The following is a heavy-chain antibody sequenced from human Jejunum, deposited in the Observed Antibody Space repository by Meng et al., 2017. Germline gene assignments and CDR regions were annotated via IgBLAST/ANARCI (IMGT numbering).Heavy chain of an antibody. J-gene: IGHJ3*02. V-gene: IGHV1-46*01. CDR2: INYSGDHT. Sequence: ASVKVSCKASGYIFRHYFIHWVRQAPGQGLEWMGLINYSGDHTYYAETFQGRVAMTTDTSTTTVFLELSRLTSEDTAIYYCTRDGSDYRGVSEAFDIWGRGTMVTVSS. CDR3: TRDGSDYRGVSEAFDI. D-gene: IGHD4-17*01. CDR1: GYIFRHYF.